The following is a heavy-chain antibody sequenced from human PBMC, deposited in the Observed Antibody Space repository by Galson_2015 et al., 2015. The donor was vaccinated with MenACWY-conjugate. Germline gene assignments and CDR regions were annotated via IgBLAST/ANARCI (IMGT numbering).Heavy chain of an antibody. CDR3: AKGDHIIVLPSAPDY. Sequence: SLRLSCAASGFTFSSYAMHWVRQAPGKGLEWVAVISYDGSNKYYTDSVKGRFTISRDNSKNTLYLQMNSLRAEDTAVYYCAKGDHIIVLPSAPDYCGQGALVTVSS. CDR1: GFTFSSYA. D-gene: IGHD2-2*01. J-gene: IGHJ4*01. CDR2: ISYDGSNK. V-gene: IGHV3-30*18.